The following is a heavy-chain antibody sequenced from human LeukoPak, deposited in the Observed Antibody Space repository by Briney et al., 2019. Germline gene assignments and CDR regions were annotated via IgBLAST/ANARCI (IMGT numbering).Heavy chain of an antibody. CDR3: GRFTRSGDSVY. V-gene: IGHV3-7*04. Sequence: GGSLRLSCAASGFTFSSYWMSWVRQAPGKGLEWVAIINQDGSEKQYVDSVRSRFAISRDNAENSLYLQVNSLNAEDTAVYYCGRFTRSGDSVYWGQGTLVTVSS. CDR1: GFTFSSYW. D-gene: IGHD7-27*01. J-gene: IGHJ4*02. CDR2: INQDGSEK.